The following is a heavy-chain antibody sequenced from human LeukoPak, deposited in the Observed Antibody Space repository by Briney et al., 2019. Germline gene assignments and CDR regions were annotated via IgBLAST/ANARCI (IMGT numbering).Heavy chain of an antibody. CDR3: ARPLTLGANDAFDI. CDR1: GFTFSAYS. CDR2: ISSGSSSV. Sequence: GGSLRLSCSASGFTFSAYSMNWVRQAPGQGLEWVSYISSGSSSVYYADSVKGRFTISRDNAKNSLYLQMNSLRAEDTAVYYCARPLTLGANDAFDIWGQGTLVTVSS. D-gene: IGHD1-26*01. J-gene: IGHJ3*02. V-gene: IGHV3-48*04.